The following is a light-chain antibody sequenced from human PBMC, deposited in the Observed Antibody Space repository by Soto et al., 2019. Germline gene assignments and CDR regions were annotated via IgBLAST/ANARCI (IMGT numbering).Light chain of an antibody. CDR3: QQYNSDVWT. CDR2: DAY. CDR1: HSISSW. V-gene: IGKV1-5*01. J-gene: IGKJ1*01. Sequence: DIQMTQSPSTLSASGGDRVTITCRASHSISSWLAWYQPKPAKAPKLLIYDAYSLESGVPSRFSCIGSGTEFTVTLCRLHTDDFATYYCQQYNSDVWTLGQGTKVDNK.